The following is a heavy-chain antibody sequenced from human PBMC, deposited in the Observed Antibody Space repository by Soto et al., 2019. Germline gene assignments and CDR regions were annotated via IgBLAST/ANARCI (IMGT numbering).Heavy chain of an antibody. CDR2: IIPIFGTA. V-gene: IGHV1-69*01. D-gene: IGHD6-6*01. J-gene: IGHJ5*02. Sequence: QVQLVQSGAEVKKPGSSVKVSCKASGGTFSSYAISWVRQAPGQGREWMGGIIPIFGTANYAQKFQGRVTITADESTSTAYMELSSLRSEDTAVYYCARDWAEYSSFANWFDPWGQGTLVTVSS. CDR3: ARDWAEYSSFANWFDP. CDR1: GGTFSSYA.